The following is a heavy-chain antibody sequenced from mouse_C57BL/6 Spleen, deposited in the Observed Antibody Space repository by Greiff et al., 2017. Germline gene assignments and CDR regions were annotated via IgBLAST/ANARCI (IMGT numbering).Heavy chain of an antibody. CDR1: GYTFTSYW. J-gene: IGHJ4*01. D-gene: IGHD1-1*01. Sequence: QVQLKQPGAELVKPGASVKLSCKASGYTFTSYWMHWVKQRPGQGLEWIGMIHPNSGSTNYNEKFKSKATLTVDKSSSTAYMQLSSLTSEDSAVYYCARLVYYYGSSEAMDYWGQGTSVTVSS. CDR3: ARLVYYYGSSEAMDY. CDR2: IHPNSGST. V-gene: IGHV1-64*01.